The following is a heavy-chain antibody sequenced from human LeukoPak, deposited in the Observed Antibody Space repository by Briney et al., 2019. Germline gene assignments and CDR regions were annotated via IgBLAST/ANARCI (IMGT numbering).Heavy chain of an antibody. V-gene: IGHV3-23*01. J-gene: IGHJ4*02. CDR1: GFTFSSYA. D-gene: IGHD4-17*01. CDR2: ISGSGGST. CDR3: ANTPFRLRTNSFDY. Sequence: GGSLRLSCAASGFTFSSYAMSWVRQAPGKGLEWVSAISGSGGSTYYADSVKGRFTISRDNSKNTLYLQMNSLRAQDTAVYYCANTPFRLRTNSFDYWGQGTLVTVSS.